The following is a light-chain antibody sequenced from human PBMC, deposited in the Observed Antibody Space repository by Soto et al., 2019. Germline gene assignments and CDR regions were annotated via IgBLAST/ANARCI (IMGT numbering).Light chain of an antibody. CDR2: EVN. CDR3: SSYTSSSTLV. V-gene: IGLV2-14*01. CDR1: SSDVGAYNY. J-gene: IGLJ2*01. Sequence: QPASVSGSPGQSITISCTGTSSDVGAYNYVSWYQQHPGKAPKLMIFEVNNRPSGVSNRFSGSKSGNTASLAISGLQAEDEADYYCSSYTSSSTLVFGGGTQLTVL.